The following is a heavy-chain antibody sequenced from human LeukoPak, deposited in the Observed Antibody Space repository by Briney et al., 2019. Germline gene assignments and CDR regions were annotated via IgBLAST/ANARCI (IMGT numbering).Heavy chain of an antibody. Sequence: GGSLRLSCAASGFTFSSYGMHWVRQAPGKGLEWVAFIRYDGSNKYYADSVKGRFTISRDNSKNTLYLQMNSLRAEDTAVYYCASNYYGSGSYFHYFDYWGQGTLVTVSS. D-gene: IGHD3-10*01. CDR1: GFTFSSYG. J-gene: IGHJ4*02. V-gene: IGHV3-30*02. CDR3: ASNYYGSGSYFHYFDY. CDR2: IRYDGSNK.